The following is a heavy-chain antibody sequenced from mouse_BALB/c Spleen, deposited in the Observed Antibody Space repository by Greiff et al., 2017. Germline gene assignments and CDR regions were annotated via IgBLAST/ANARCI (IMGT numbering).Heavy chain of an antibody. J-gene: IGHJ3*01. CDR1: GFTFSSYG. V-gene: IGHV5-6*01. CDR2: ISSGGSYT. D-gene: IGHD4-1*01. Sequence: EVMLVESGGDLVKPGGSLKLSCAASGFTFSSYGMSWVRQTPDKRLEWVATISSGGSYTYYPDSVKGRFTISRDNAKNTLYLQMSSLKSEDTAMYYCARHDWDVDAYWGQGTLVTVSA. CDR3: ARHDWDVDAY.